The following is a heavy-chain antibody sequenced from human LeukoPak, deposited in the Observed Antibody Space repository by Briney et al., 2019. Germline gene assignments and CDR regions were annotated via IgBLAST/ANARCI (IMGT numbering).Heavy chain of an antibody. V-gene: IGHV3-23*01. CDR3: AKNGDRGAYCTGGTCYPYFYYYMDV. D-gene: IGHD2-15*01. CDR2: ISSTGGTT. CDR1: GITFSSYG. J-gene: IGHJ6*03. Sequence: GGSLRLSCAASGITFSSYGVSWVRQAPGKGLEWVSSISSTGGTTYYADSVKGRFTISRDNSKNTLYLQMNSLRAEDTAIYYCAKNGDRGAYCTGGTCYPYFYYYMDVWGKGTTVTI.